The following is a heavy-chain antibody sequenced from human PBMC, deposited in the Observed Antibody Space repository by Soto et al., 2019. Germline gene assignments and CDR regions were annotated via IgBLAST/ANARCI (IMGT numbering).Heavy chain of an antibody. CDR1: GYSFTNYW. CDR3: ARPSDVGLASSFEY. Sequence: GESLKISCQGSGYSFTNYWIGWVRQMPGTGLEWLGIIYPGNSNTRYSPSFEGQVTMSADKSINTAYLQWSSPRASDTAIYFCARPSDVGLASSFEYWGQGTQVTVPQ. CDR2: IYPGNSNT. V-gene: IGHV5-51*01. J-gene: IGHJ4*02.